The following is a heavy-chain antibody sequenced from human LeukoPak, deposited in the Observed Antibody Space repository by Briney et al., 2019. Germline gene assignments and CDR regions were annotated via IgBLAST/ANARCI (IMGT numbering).Heavy chain of an antibody. CDR2: IYPGDSDT. CDR3: ARRGFSSAEYDY. CDR1: GYSFTSYW. V-gene: IGHV5-51*01. Sequence: GESLKISCKGSGYSFTSYWIGWVRRMPGKGLEWMGVIYPGDSDTRYSPSFQGQVTISADKSINTAYLHWSSLKASDTATYYCARRGFSSAEYDYWGQGTLVTVSS. D-gene: IGHD5-18*01. J-gene: IGHJ4*02.